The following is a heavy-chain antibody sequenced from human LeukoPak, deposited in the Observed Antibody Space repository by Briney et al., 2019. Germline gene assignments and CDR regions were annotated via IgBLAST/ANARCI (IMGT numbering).Heavy chain of an antibody. CDR2: VHHSGAT. V-gene: IGHV4-38-2*02. CDR1: GYSISRGYH. CDR3: ARINFNPDY. J-gene: IGHJ4*02. D-gene: IGHD1-14*01. Sequence: PSETLSLTCSVSGYSISRGYHWAWVRQPPGKGLEWIGSVHHSGATYYNPSLNSRPTISADTSKNQFSLKMDSVTAADTAVYYCARINFNPDYWGQGTLVSVSS.